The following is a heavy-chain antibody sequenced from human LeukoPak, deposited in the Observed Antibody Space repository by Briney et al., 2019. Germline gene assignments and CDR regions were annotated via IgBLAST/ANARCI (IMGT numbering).Heavy chain of an antibody. CDR1: GDSINSSSYY. CDR3: ARNLIPEQLVLNF. D-gene: IGHD6-13*01. V-gene: IGHV4-39*07. Sequence: SETLSLTCTVSGDSINSSSYYWGWIRQPPGKGLEWIGSIYYSGSTYYNPSLKSRVTISVDTSKNQFSLKLSSVTAADTAMYYCARNLIPEQLVLNFWGQGTLVTVSS. J-gene: IGHJ4*02. CDR2: IYYSGST.